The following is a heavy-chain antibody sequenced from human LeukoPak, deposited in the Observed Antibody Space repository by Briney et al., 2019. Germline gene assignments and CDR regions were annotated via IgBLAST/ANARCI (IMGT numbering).Heavy chain of an antibody. CDR1: GGSISSGGYY. V-gene: IGHV4-31*03. CDR3: ARARIPSGYDSGPYYFDY. D-gene: IGHD5-12*01. CDR2: IYYSGST. Sequence: SETLSLTCTVSGGSISSGGYYWSWIRQHPGKGLEWIGYIYYSGSTYYNPSLKSRVTISVDTTKNQFSLKLSSVTAADTAVYYCARARIPSGYDSGPYYFDYWGQGTLVTVSS. J-gene: IGHJ4*02.